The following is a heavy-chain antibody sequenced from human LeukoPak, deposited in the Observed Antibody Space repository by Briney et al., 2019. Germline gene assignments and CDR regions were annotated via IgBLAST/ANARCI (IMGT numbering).Heavy chain of an antibody. CDR3: ARGDDFSGDH. V-gene: IGHV3-7*04. CDR2: IHPEGNEK. D-gene: IGHD1-1*01. CDR1: GFTFSSYW. Sequence: GGSLRLSCAASGFTFSSYWMSWVRQAPGRGLEWVANIHPEGNEKYHVESVKGRFTISRDNTKNLLFLQMNGLRVEDTAVYYCARGDDFSGDHWGQGTLVTVSS. J-gene: IGHJ4*02.